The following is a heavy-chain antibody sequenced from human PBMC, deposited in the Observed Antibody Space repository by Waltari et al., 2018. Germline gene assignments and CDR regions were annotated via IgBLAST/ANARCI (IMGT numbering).Heavy chain of an antibody. V-gene: IGHV3-48*03. J-gene: IGHJ4*02. CDR2: ISRSGSTI. Sequence: EVQLVESGGGLVQPGGSLRLSCAASGFTSRSYDMNWVRQGPGKGLAWVSFISRSGSTIYYADSVKGRFTISRDNAENSLYLQINSLRAEDTAIYYCVGQLLEWLDSWGQGTLVTVSS. CDR1: GFTSRSYD. CDR3: VGQLLEWLDS. D-gene: IGHD3-3*01.